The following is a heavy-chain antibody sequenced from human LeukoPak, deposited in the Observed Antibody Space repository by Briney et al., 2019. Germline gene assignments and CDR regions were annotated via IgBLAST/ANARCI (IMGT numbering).Heavy chain of an antibody. Sequence: RVASVKVSCKVSGYTLTELSMHWVRQAPGKGLEWMGGFDPEDGETIYAQKFQGRVTLTTDTSTSTAYMELSSLRSDDTAVYYCARDDNYGIFVNVDYWGQGTLVTVSS. J-gene: IGHJ4*02. V-gene: IGHV1-24*01. CDR1: GYTLTELS. CDR3: ARDDNYGIFVNVDY. D-gene: IGHD4-11*01. CDR2: FDPEDGET.